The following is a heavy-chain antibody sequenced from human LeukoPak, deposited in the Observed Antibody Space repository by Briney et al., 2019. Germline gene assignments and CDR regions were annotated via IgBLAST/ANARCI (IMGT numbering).Heavy chain of an antibody. Sequence: ASVTVSCTASGGTFSSYAISWVRQAPGQGLEWMGGIIPIFGTANYAQKFQGRVTITADESTSTAYMELSSLRSEDTAVYYCARGGGDLDSSSWYYFDYWGQGTLVTVSS. D-gene: IGHD6-13*01. CDR1: GGTFSSYA. J-gene: IGHJ4*02. CDR3: ARGGGDLDSSSWYYFDY. CDR2: IIPIFGTA. V-gene: IGHV1-69*13.